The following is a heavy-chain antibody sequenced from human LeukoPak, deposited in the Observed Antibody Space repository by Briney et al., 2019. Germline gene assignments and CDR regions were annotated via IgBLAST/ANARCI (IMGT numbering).Heavy chain of an antibody. Sequence: VASVKVSCKASGGTFSSSAISWVRQAPGQGLEWMGGIIPIFGTANYAQKFQGRVTITADESTSTAYMELSNLRSEDTAVYYCARDYEYCSGGSCGYYGMDVWGQGTTVTVSS. CDR1: GGTFSSSA. D-gene: IGHD2-15*01. CDR2: IIPIFGTA. V-gene: IGHV1-69*01. J-gene: IGHJ6*02. CDR3: ARDYEYCSGGSCGYYGMDV.